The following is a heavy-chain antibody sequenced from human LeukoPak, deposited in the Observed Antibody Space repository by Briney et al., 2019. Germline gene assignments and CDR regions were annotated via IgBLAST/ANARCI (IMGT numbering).Heavy chain of an antibody. CDR1: GLTFSDYY. J-gene: IGHJ6*03. Sequence: GGSLRLSCAASGLTFSDYYMSWIRQAPGKGLECVSYISSPRHTIFYADSVKGRFTISRENAKNSLFLQMNSLRAEDTAVYYCARVQEGYGSGRRDNYYYYYMDAWGKGTTVTISS. CDR3: ARVQEGYGSGRRDNYYYYYMDA. CDR2: ISSPRHTI. V-gene: IGHV3-11*01. D-gene: IGHD3-10*01.